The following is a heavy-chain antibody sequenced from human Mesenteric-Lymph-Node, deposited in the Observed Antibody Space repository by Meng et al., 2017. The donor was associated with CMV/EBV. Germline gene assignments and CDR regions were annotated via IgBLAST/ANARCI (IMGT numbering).Heavy chain of an antibody. CDR3: AKDKAVVGTNYYYYYGVDV. CDR1: GFISSKYG. J-gene: IGHJ6*02. Sequence: GESLKISCGASGFISSKYGMHGVRQAPGKGLEGVSFIRFDGSNEYYADSVKRRFTISRDNSKNTLFLHMNSLRPEDTAVYYCAKDKAVVGTNYYYYYGVDVWGQGTTVTVSS. D-gene: IGHD1-26*01. V-gene: IGHV3-30*02. CDR2: IRFDGSNE.